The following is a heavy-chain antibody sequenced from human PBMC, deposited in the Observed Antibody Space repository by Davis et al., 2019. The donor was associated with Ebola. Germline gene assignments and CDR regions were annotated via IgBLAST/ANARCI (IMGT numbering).Heavy chain of an antibody. CDR3: ARDRRENYMDV. CDR2: TYNTGGT. V-gene: IGHV3-53*01. D-gene: IGHD5-24*01. J-gene: IGHJ6*03. Sequence: PGGSLRLSCAASGFTVSNYYMTWVRQAPGKGLEWVSSTYNTGGTYYADSVRGRFIISRDNSKDTVYLQMNSLRVEDTAVYYCARDRRENYMDVWGKGTMVTVSS. CDR1: GFTVSNYY.